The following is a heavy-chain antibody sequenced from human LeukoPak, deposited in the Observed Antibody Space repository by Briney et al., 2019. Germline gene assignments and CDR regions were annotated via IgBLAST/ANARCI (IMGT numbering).Heavy chain of an antibody. CDR1: GGSFSGYY. V-gene: IGHV4-34*01. Sequence: PSETLSLTCAVYGGSFSGYYWSWIRQPPGKGLEWIGEINHSGSTNYNPSLKSRVTISVDTSKNQFSLKLSSVTAADTAVYYCARVEAVGQSGYWGQGTLVTVSS. J-gene: IGHJ4*02. D-gene: IGHD2-15*01. CDR2: INHSGST. CDR3: ARVEAVGQSGY.